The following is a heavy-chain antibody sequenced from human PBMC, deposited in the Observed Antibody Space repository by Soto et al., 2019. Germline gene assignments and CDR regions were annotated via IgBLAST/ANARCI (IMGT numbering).Heavy chain of an antibody. Sequence: EVQLVESGGGLVQPGGSLRLSCAASGFTFSSYWMHWVRQAPGKGLVWVSRINSDGSNTGYADSVKGRFTISRDNAKNTLYLQMNGRRAEDTAVYYCAKQFDYWGQGTLVTVSS. CDR3: AKQFDY. CDR2: INSDGSNT. V-gene: IGHV3-74*01. J-gene: IGHJ4*02. CDR1: GFTFSSYW.